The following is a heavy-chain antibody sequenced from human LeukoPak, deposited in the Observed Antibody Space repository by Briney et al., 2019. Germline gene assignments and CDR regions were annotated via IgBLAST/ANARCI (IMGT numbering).Heavy chain of an antibody. J-gene: IGHJ6*02. D-gene: IGHD1-14*01. CDR1: GFTVSGNY. Sequence: SGGSLRLSCAASGFTVSGNYMSWVRQAPGKGLEWVSVIYSGGSTYYADSVKGRFTISRDNSKNTLYLQMNSLRAEDTAVYYCARLSTTEYYYGMDVWGQGTTVTVSS. CDR3: ARLSTTEYYYGMDV. CDR2: IYSGGST. V-gene: IGHV3-53*01.